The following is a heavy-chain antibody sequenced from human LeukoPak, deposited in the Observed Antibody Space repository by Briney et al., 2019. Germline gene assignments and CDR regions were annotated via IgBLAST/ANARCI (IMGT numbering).Heavy chain of an antibody. J-gene: IGHJ6*03. V-gene: IGHV1-46*01. D-gene: IGHD3-22*01. CDR3: ASSGSLHYYYYYMDV. CDR1: GYTFTSYY. CDR2: INPSGGST. Sequence: ASVKVSCKASGYTFTSYYMHWVRQAPGQGLEWMGIINPSGGSTSYAQKFQGRVTMTRDTSTSTVYMELSSLRSEDTAVYYCASSGSLHYYYYYMDVWGKGTTVTVSS.